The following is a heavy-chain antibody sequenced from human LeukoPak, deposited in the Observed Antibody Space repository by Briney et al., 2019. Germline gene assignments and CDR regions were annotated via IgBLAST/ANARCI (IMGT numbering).Heavy chain of an antibody. J-gene: IGHJ3*02. V-gene: IGHV3-21*01. CDR3: ARGSNLDAFDI. Sequence: PGGSLRLSCAASGFTFSSYSMNWVRQAPGKGLEWVSSISSSSSYIYYADSVKGRITISRDNAKNSLYLQMNSLRAEDTAVYYCARGSNLDAFDIWGQGTMVTVSS. CDR2: ISSSSSYI. CDR1: GFTFSSYS.